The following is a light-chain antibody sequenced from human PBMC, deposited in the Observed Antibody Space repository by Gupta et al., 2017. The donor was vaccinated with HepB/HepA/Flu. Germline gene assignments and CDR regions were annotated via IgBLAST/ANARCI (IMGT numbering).Light chain of an antibody. Sequence: DIQLTQSPSTLSASVGDRVTITCRATQSISNWLAWYQQKPGKAPKVLIYKASNLESGVPSRFSGSGSGTEFTLTISSLQPDDFATYYCQQYRDDAWTLGQGTKVEI. J-gene: IGKJ1*01. CDR1: QSISNW. V-gene: IGKV1-5*03. CDR3: QQYRDDAWT. CDR2: KAS.